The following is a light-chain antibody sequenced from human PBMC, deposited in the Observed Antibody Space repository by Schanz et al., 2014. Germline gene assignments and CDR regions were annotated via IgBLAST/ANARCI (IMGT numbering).Light chain of an antibody. CDR2: AVS. J-gene: IGLJ2*01. V-gene: IGLV2-14*03. CDR1: SSDVGSYNY. Sequence: QSALTQPASVSGSPGQSITISCTGTSSDVGSYNYVSWYQQHPGKAPKLMISAVSDRPSGVSNRFSGSKSGNTASLTISGLQAEDEADYYCGSYTSSSTLIFGGGTKLTVL. CDR3: GSYTSSSTLI.